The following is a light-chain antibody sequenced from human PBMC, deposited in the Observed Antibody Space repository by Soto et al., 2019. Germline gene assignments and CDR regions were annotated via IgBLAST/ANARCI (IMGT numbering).Light chain of an antibody. CDR1: QTLSGNF. Sequence: EIVLTQSPDTLSLSPGERATLSCRASQTLSGNFLAWYQVRPGQAPRLLIYAVSSRATGIPDRFSGSGSGTDFTLPISRLDPEDFAVYYCQQGLTFGGGTQVEIK. J-gene: IGKJ4*01. V-gene: IGKV3-20*01. CDR2: AVS. CDR3: QQGLT.